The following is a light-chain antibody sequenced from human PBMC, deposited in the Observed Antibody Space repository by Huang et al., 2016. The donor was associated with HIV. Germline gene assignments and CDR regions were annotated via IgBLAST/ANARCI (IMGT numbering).Light chain of an antibody. CDR3: QLFDSSPTVT. V-gene: IGKV3-20*01. CDR2: GAY. Sequence: EIVLTQSPGTLSLSPGDRGILSCRASQSANSAYLAWYQKKPGQAPRLLVYGAYHRATGIPDRFSGRRAGANFTLTINRLEPEDFGVYYCQLFDSSPTVTFGPGTKVDMK. CDR1: QSANSAY. J-gene: IGKJ3*01.